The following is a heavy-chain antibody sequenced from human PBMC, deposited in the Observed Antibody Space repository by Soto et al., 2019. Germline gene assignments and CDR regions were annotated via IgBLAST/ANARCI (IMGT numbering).Heavy chain of an antibody. Sequence: EVQLVESGGGLVQPGGSLRLSCAASGFTFSSYEMNWVRQAPGKGLEWVSYISSSGSTIYYADSVKGRFTISRDNAKNSLYLQMNSLRAEDTAVYYCASVCIAVPGAVDVWGQGTTVTVSS. D-gene: IGHD6-19*01. V-gene: IGHV3-48*03. CDR3: ASVCIAVPGAVDV. J-gene: IGHJ6*02. CDR2: ISSSGSTI. CDR1: GFTFSSYE.